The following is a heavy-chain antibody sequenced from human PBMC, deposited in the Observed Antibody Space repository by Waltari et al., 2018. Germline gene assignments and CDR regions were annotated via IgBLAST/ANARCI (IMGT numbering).Heavy chain of an antibody. J-gene: IGHJ5*02. Sequence: QVHLVQSGAEVKKHGSSLKVSCQASGGPFGRDAITWVRPAPGQGLEWMGGLNPILGAPNCAQRFQNSVTITADESTSTVYMELSSLKSEDTALYFCARRQRGGPLDPWGQGTLVTVSS. CDR1: GGPFGRDA. CDR3: ARRQRGGPLDP. CDR2: LNPILGAP. D-gene: IGHD1-1*01. V-gene: IGHV1-69*12.